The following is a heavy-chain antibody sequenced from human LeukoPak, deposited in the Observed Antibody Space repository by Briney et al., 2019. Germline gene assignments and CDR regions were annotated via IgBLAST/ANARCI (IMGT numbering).Heavy chain of an antibody. CDR1: GFTFSSYA. V-gene: IGHV3-30*14. Sequence: GRSLRLSCAASGFTFSSYAMHWVRQAPGKGLEWVAVISYDGSNKYYADSVKGRFTISRDNSKNTLYLQMNSLRAEDTAVYYCASMYSSSWYEGGAYYFDYWGQGTLVTVSS. CDR3: ASMYSSSWYEGGAYYFDY. CDR2: ISYDGSNK. J-gene: IGHJ4*02. D-gene: IGHD6-13*01.